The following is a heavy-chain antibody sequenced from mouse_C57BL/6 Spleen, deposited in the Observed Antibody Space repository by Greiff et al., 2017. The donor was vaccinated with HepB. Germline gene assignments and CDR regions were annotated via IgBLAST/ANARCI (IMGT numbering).Heavy chain of an antibody. CDR3: ARDDWFAY. Sequence: VQLQESGAELVKPGASVKLSCKASGYTFTSYWMHWVKQRPGQGLEWIGMIHPNSGSTNYNEKFKSKATLTVDKSSSTAYMQLSSLTSEDSAVYYCARDDWFAYWGQGTLVTVSA. CDR1: GYTFTSYW. CDR2: IHPNSGST. V-gene: IGHV1-64*01. J-gene: IGHJ3*01.